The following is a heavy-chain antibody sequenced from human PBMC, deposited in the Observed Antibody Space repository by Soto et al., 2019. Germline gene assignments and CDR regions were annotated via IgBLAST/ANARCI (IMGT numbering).Heavy chain of an antibody. CDR2: IKQDGSEK. CDR3: ARDDGGSYYFFAFDI. Sequence: GGSLRLSCAASGFTFSSYWMSWVRQAPGKGLEWVANIKQDGSEKYYVDSVKGRFTISRDNAKNSLYLQMNSLRAEDTAVYYCARDDGGSYYFFAFDIWGQGTMVTVSS. J-gene: IGHJ3*02. D-gene: IGHD1-26*01. V-gene: IGHV3-7*01. CDR1: GFTFSSYW.